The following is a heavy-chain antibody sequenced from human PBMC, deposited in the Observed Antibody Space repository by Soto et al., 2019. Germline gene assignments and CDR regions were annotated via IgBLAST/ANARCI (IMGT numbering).Heavy chain of an antibody. V-gene: IGHV1-69*13. J-gene: IGHJ6*02. CDR3: ARYDTIFGVVNSNYYYGMDV. CDR1: GGTFSSYA. D-gene: IGHD3-3*01. CDR2: IIPIFGTA. Sequence: SVKVSCKASGGTFSSYAISWVRQAPGQGLEWMGGIIPIFGTANYAQKFQGRVTITADESTSTAYMELSSLRSEDTAVHYCARYDTIFGVVNSNYYYGMDVWGQGTTVTVSS.